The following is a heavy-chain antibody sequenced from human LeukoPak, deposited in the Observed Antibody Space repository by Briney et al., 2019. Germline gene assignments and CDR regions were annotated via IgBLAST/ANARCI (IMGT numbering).Heavy chain of an antibody. D-gene: IGHD1-1*01. CDR2: ISHSGST. V-gene: IGHV4-38-2*02. Sequence: SETLSLTCTVSGYSISSTYYGSWIRQPPGKGLEWIATISHSGSTYYTPSLESRLTISLDTSRNHFSLRLSSVTAADTAVYYCARVNAPVATFDYWGLGTLVAVSS. CDR3: ARVNAPVATFDY. CDR1: GYSISSTYY. J-gene: IGHJ4*02.